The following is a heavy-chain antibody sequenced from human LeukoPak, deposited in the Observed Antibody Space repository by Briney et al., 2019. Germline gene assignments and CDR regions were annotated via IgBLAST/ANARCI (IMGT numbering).Heavy chain of an antibody. J-gene: IGHJ4*02. CDR3: ATQGGELITY. CDR1: GFTFSSYG. Sequence: PGGSLRLSCAASGFTFSSYGMHWVRQAPGKGLEWVAVISYDGSNKYYADSVKGRFTISRDNSKNTLYLQMNSLRAEDTAVYYCATQGGELITYWGQETLVTVSS. D-gene: IGHD1-26*01. CDR2: ISYDGSNK. V-gene: IGHV3-30*03.